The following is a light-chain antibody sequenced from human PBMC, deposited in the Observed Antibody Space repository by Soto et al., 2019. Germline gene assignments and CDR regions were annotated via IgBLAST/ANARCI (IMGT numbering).Light chain of an antibody. CDR3: QQTYTTG. CDR1: QSISNY. CDR2: AAS. V-gene: IGKV1-39*01. J-gene: IGKJ1*01. Sequence: DIQMTQSPSSLSASVGDRVTITCRASQSISNYLNWYQQKPGKAPNLLIFAASTLHSGVPSRVSGSGSGTEFTLTISILQPEDFATYYCQQTYTTGFGQGTKVEVK.